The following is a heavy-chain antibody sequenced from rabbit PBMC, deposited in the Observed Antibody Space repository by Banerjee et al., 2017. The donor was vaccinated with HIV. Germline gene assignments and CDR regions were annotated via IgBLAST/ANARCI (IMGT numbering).Heavy chain of an antibody. J-gene: IGHJ4*01. Sequence: QQQLEESGGDLVKPEGSLTLTCTASAFSFSNKYVMCWVRQAPGKGLEWIACVYAGSSGITYYASWAKGRFTISRTSSTTVALQMTSLTAADTATYFCARDLAGVIGWNFDLWGQGTLVTV. D-gene: IGHD4-1*01. CDR3: ARDLAGVIGWNFDL. CDR1: AFSFSNKYV. V-gene: IGHV1S45*01. CDR2: VYAGSSGIT.